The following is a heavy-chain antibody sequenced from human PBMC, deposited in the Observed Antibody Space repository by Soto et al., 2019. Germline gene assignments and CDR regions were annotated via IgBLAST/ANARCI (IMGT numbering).Heavy chain of an antibody. Sequence: ASVKVSCKVSGYTLTELSMHWVRQAPGKGLEWMGGFDPEDGETIYAQKFQGRINMTEDTSTNTAYMELNSLRSEDTAVYYCARDQSVLLWFGEFPHYYYYYGMDLWGQGTTVTVSS. CDR2: FDPEDGET. V-gene: IGHV1-24*01. J-gene: IGHJ6*02. D-gene: IGHD3-10*01. CDR1: GYTLTELS. CDR3: ARDQSVLLWFGEFPHYYYYYGMDL.